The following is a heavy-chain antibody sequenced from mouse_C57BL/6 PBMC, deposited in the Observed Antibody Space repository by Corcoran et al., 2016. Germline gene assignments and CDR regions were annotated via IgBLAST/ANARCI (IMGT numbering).Heavy chain of an antibody. CDR3: ARDSSGFSFAY. D-gene: IGHD3-2*02. J-gene: IGHJ3*01. V-gene: IGHV1-76*01. Sequence: QVQLKQSGAELVRPGASVKLSCKASGYTFTDYYINWVKQRPGQGLEWIARIYPGSGNTYYNEKFKGKATLTAEKSSSTAYMQLSSLTSEDSAVYFCARDSSGFSFAYWGQGTLVTVSA. CDR1: GYTFTDYY. CDR2: IYPGSGNT.